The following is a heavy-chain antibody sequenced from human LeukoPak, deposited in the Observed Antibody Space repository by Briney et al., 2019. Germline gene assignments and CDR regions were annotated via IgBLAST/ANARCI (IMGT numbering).Heavy chain of an antibody. CDR1: GFTFSSHW. J-gene: IGHJ4*02. CDR2: INSDGSGT. Sequence: GGSLILSCAASGFTFSSHWMHWVRQAPGKGLVWVSRINSDGSGTIYADSVKGRSTISRDNAKNTLDLQMNSLRAEDTAVYYCARGEKSWINGFDLWGQGTLVTVSS. CDR3: ARGEKSWINGFDL. D-gene: IGHD2-8*01. V-gene: IGHV3-74*01.